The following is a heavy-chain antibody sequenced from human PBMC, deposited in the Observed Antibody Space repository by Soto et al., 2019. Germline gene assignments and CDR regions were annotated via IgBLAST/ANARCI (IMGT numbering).Heavy chain of an antibody. CDR3: ARTPDI. V-gene: IGHV4-30-2*01. CDR1: GGSISSGGYS. CDR2: IYHSGST. J-gene: IGHJ3*02. Sequence: QLQLQESGSGLAKPSQTLSLTCAVSGGSISSGGYSWSWIRQPPGRGLEWIGYIYHSGSTYYNPSLKSRVTISVDRSKNQFSLKLSSVTAADTAVYYCARTPDIWGQGTMVTVSS.